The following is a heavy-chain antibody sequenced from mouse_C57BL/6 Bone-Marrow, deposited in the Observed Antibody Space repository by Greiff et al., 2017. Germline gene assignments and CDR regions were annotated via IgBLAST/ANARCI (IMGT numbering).Heavy chain of an antibody. V-gene: IGHV1-53*01. J-gene: IGHJ4*01. CDR3: ARGRFITTVVADYAMDY. CDR1: GYTFTSYW. CDR2: INPSNGGT. Sequence: QVQLQQPGTELVKPGASVKLSCKASGYTFTSYWMHWVKQRPGQGLEWIGNINPSNGGTNYNEKFKSKATLTVDKSSSTAYMQLSSLTSEDSAVYCVARGRFITTVVADYAMDYWGQGTSVTVSS. D-gene: IGHD1-1*01.